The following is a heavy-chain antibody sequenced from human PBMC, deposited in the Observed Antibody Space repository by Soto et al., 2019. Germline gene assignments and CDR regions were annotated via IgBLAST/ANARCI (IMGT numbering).Heavy chain of an antibody. J-gene: IGHJ5*02. CDR3: ARGSSTLGRFDP. CDR2: INHSGST. D-gene: IGHD3-3*02. CDR1: GGSFSGYY. V-gene: IGHV4-34*01. Sequence: SETLSLTCAVYGGSFSGYYWSWIRHPPGKGLEWIGEINHSGSTNYNPSLKSRVTISVDTSKNQFSLKLSSVTAADTAVYYCARGSSTLGRFDPWGQGTLVTVSS.